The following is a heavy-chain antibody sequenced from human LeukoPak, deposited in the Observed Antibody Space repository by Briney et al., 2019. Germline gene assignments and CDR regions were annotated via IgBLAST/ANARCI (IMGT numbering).Heavy chain of an antibody. CDR2: INPSGGNT. J-gene: IGHJ6*02. V-gene: IGHV1-46*01. CDR1: GYTFTSYY. Sequence: ASVKVSCKASGYTFTSYYMHWVRQAPGQGLEWMGIINPSGGNTNYAQKLQGRVTMTTDTSTSTAYMELRSLRSDDTAVYYCARDGCSGGSCYYYYYGMDVWGQGTTVTVSS. CDR3: ARDGCSGGSCYYYYYGMDV. D-gene: IGHD2-15*01.